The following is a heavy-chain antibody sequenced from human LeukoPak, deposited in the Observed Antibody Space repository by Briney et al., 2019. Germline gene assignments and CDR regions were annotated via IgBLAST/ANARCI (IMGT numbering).Heavy chain of an antibody. CDR1: GFTFSDYG. D-gene: IGHD6-6*01. CDR3: AKVLEQLVPDY. CDR2: ISSSSSYI. V-gene: IGHV3-21*01. J-gene: IGHJ4*02. Sequence: GGSLRLSCAASGFTFSDYGMNWVRQAPGKGLEWVSYISSSSSYIYYADSVKGRFTISRDNAKNSLYLQMNSLRAEDTAVYYCAKVLEQLVPDYWGQGTLVTVSS.